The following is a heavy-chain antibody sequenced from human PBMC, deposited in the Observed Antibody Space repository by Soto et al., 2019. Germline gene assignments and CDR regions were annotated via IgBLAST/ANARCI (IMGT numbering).Heavy chain of an antibody. J-gene: IGHJ6*03. V-gene: IGHV5-51*01. Sequence: GESLKISCKGSGYSFTSYWIGWVRQMPGKGLEWMGIIYPGDSDTRYSPSFQGQVTISADKSISTAYLQWSSLKASDTAMYYCARGPAIAARYYYYYYMDVWGKGTTVTVSS. CDR3: ARGPAIAARYYYYYYMDV. D-gene: IGHD6-6*01. CDR2: IYPGDSDT. CDR1: GYSFTSYW.